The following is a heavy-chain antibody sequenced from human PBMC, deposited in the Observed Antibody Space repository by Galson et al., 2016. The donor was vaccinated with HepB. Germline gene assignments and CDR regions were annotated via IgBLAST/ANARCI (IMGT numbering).Heavy chain of an antibody. Sequence: SLRLSCAASGFTFNNYGIHWVRQAPGKGLEWVAAMWFDASNKYYADSVKGRFTISRDNSKNTLYLQMNSLRAEDTAIYYCAKESHRSRWFVNYGMDVWGQGTTVTVSS. CDR2: MWFDASNK. J-gene: IGHJ6*02. V-gene: IGHV3-33*06. CDR1: GFTFNNYG. CDR3: AKESHRSRWFVNYGMDV. D-gene: IGHD6-13*01.